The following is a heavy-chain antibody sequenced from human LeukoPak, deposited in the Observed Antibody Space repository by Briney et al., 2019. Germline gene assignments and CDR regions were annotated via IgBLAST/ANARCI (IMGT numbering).Heavy chain of an antibody. Sequence: WASVKVSCKASGGTFSSYAISWVRQAPGQGLEWMGGIIPIFGTANYAQKFQGRVTITADESTSTAYMELSSLRSEDTAVYYCARSLPSGYYFFDYWGQGTLVTVSS. CDR1: GGTFSSYA. D-gene: IGHD3-22*01. CDR3: ARSLPSGYYFFDY. J-gene: IGHJ4*02. V-gene: IGHV1-69*01. CDR2: IIPIFGTA.